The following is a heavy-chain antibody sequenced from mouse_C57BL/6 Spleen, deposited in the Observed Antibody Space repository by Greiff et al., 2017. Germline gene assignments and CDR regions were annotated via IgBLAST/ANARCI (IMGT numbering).Heavy chain of an antibody. Sequence: EVQGVESGGDLVKPGGSLKLSCAASGFTFSSYGMSWVRQTPDKRLEWVATISSGGSYTCYPDSVKGRFTISRDNAKNTLYLQVSGLKSEETAMYYCARCDGYYVGDYWGQGTTLTVSS. D-gene: IGHD2-3*01. CDR3: ARCDGYYVGDY. CDR1: GFTFSSYG. V-gene: IGHV5-6*01. CDR2: ISSGGSYT. J-gene: IGHJ2*01.